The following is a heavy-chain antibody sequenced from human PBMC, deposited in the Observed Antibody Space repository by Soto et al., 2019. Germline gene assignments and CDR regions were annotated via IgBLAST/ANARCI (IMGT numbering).Heavy chain of an antibody. CDR3: ARSRNGGVADSFDY. CDR1: GFTFRRHA. J-gene: IGHJ4*02. V-gene: IGHV3-30-3*01. Sequence: QVQLVASGGGVVQQGRSLTLSCEASGFTFRRHAIHWVRQAPGKGLEWVAVISRDGSNEYYEDSVKGRFTISRDNSKNKLFLQLNSLRLEDTAVYYCARSRNGGVADSFDYWGQGTLVTVSS. CDR2: ISRDGSNE. D-gene: IGHD3-10*01.